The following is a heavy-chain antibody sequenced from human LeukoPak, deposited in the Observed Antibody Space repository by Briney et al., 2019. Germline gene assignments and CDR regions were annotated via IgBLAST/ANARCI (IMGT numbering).Heavy chain of an antibody. CDR2: IYYIGST. V-gene: IGHV4-59*01. CDR3: ARGGGWDGGFDS. J-gene: IGHJ5*01. D-gene: IGHD6-19*01. CDR1: GGSISSSY. Sequence: SETLSLTCTVSGGSISSSYWSWIRQPPGKGLEWIGYIYYIGSTDYNPSLKSRVTMSVDTFKNQFSLKLTSVTAADTAVYYCARGGGWDGGFDSWGQGTLVTVSS.